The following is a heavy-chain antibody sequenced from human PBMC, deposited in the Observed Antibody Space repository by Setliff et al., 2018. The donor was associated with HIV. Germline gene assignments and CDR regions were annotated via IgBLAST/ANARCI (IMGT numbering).Heavy chain of an antibody. V-gene: IGHV1-69*05. D-gene: IGHD3-3*01. CDR3: ATLSLTFYYNFWSGRDWYSDL. CDR1: GGTFSSYA. CDR2: IIPISGTV. J-gene: IGHJ2*01. Sequence: SVKVSCKASGGTFSSYAISWVRQAPGQGLEWMGGIIPISGTVNYAQKFWGRVTITTHESTSTAYMELSSLRSEDTAVYYCATLSLTFYYNFWSGRDWYSDLWGRGTLVTVSS.